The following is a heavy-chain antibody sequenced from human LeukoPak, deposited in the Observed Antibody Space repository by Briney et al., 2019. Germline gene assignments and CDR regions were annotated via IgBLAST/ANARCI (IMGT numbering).Heavy chain of an antibody. CDR3: AKNVGNCSSTSCHNWFDP. CDR2: IRYDGSNK. J-gene: IGHJ5*02. Sequence: PGGSLRLSCAASGFTFSSYGMHWVRQAPGKGLEWVAFIRYDGSNKFYADSVRGRFIISRDNSKNTLYLQMNSLRAEDMAVYYCAKNVGNCSSTSCHNWFDPWGQGTLVTVSS. CDR1: GFTFSSYG. D-gene: IGHD2-2*01. V-gene: IGHV3-30*02.